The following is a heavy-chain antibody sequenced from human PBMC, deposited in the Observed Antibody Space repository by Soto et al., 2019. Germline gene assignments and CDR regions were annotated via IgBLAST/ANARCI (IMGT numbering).Heavy chain of an antibody. CDR1: GYTFTSYD. D-gene: IGHD3-3*01. CDR3: ARSPFYDFWSGFLEGYYYYGMDV. Sequence: ASVKVSCKASGYTFTSYDINWVRQATGQGLEWMGWMNPNSGNTGHAQKFQGRVTMTRNTSISTAYMELSSLRSEDTAVYYCARSPFYDFWSGFLEGYYYYGMDVWGQGTTVTVSS. CDR2: MNPNSGNT. V-gene: IGHV1-8*01. J-gene: IGHJ6*02.